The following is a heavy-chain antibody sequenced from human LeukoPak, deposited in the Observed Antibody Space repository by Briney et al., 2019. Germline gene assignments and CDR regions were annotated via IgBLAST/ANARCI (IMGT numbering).Heavy chain of an antibody. J-gene: IGHJ4*02. Sequence: ASVKVSCKASGYTFTSYGISWVLQAPGQGLEWMGWISAYNGNTDYAQKLQGRVTMTTDTSTSTAYMELRSLRSDDTAVYYCARVTQTDYDFDYWGQGTLVTVSS. CDR1: GYTFTSYG. D-gene: IGHD4-17*01. CDR3: ARVTQTDYDFDY. CDR2: ISAYNGNT. V-gene: IGHV1-18*01.